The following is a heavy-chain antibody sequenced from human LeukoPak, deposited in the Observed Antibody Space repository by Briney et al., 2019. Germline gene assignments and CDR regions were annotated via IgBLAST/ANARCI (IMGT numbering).Heavy chain of an antibody. V-gene: IGHV1-69*05. Sequence: GSSVKVSCKASGGTFSSYAISWVRQAHGQGLEWMGRIIPIFGTANYAQKFQGRVTITTDESTSTAYMELSSLRSEDTAVYYCARDHYDFWSGYSAHPDGAFDIWGQGTMVTVSS. CDR3: ARDHYDFWSGYSAHPDGAFDI. D-gene: IGHD3-3*01. CDR1: GGTFSSYA. CDR2: IIPIFGTA. J-gene: IGHJ3*02.